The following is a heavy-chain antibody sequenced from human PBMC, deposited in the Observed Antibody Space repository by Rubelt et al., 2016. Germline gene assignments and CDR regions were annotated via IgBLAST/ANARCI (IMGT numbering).Heavy chain of an antibody. CDR2: INPNSGGT. Sequence: QVQLVQSGAEVKKPGASVKVSCKASGYTFTGYYMHWVRQAPGQGLEWMGWINPNSGGTNYEQKFQGRVTMTRDASISTAYRELSRLRSDDTAVYYCARDLYKGPRWLVAYWGQGTLVTVSS. V-gene: IGHV1-2*02. J-gene: IGHJ4*02. CDR3: ARDLYKGPRWLVAY. CDR1: GYTFTGYY. D-gene: IGHD6-19*01.